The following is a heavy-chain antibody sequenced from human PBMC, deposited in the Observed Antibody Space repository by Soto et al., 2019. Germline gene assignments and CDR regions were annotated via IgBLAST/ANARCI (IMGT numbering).Heavy chain of an antibody. Sequence: EVQLVESGGGLVQPGRSLRLSCVASGFTFDDYAMHWVRQAPGKGLEWVSGISWNSGSIGYADSVKGRFTISRDNAKNSLYPQMNSLRAEDTALYYCAKLSSSSSSYYYYGMDVWGQGTKVTVSS. D-gene: IGHD6-6*01. J-gene: IGHJ6*02. CDR3: AKLSSSSSSYYYYGMDV. CDR2: ISWNSGSI. V-gene: IGHV3-9*01. CDR1: GFTFDDYA.